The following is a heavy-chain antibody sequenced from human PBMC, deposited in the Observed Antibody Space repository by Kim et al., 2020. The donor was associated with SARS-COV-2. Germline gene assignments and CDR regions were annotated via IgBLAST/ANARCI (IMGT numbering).Heavy chain of an antibody. D-gene: IGHD6-13*01. J-gene: IGHJ4*02. CDR1: GYSISSGYY. Sequence: SETLSLTCTVSGYSISSGYYWGWIRQPPGKGLEWIASIYHSGSTYYNPSLKSRVTVSVDTSKNQFSLKLSSVTAADTAVYYCARVSSSWYDYWGQGTLV. V-gene: IGHV4-38-2*02. CDR2: IYHSGST. CDR3: ARVSSSWYDY.